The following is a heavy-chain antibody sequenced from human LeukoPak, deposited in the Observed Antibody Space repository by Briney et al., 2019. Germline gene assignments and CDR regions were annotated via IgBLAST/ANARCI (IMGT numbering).Heavy chain of an antibody. D-gene: IGHD3-22*01. J-gene: IGHJ3*02. CDR1: GFTFSSYE. CDR2: ISSSGSTI. Sequence: PGGSLRLSCAASGFTFSSYEMNWVRQAPGKGLGWVSYISSSGSTIYYADSVKGRFTISRDNAKNSLYLQMNSLRAEDTAVYYCARVVLEGGMIVVRALDIWGQGTMVTVSS. V-gene: IGHV3-48*03. CDR3: ARVVLEGGMIVVRALDI.